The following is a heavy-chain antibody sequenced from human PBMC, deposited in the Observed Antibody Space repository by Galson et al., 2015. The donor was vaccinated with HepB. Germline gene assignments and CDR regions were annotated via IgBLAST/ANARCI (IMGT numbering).Heavy chain of an antibody. CDR2: VNTDGTET. V-gene: IGHV3-74*03. J-gene: IGHJ3*01. CDR1: GFTFNSYW. Sequence: LRLSCAASGFTFNSYWMHWVRQAPGKGLMWISRVNTDGTETTYADSVKGRFTISRDNAKNTYYLQMNSLSPEDTAIYYCVRGGTGYFRLFHGDAFDVWGLGTMVTVSS. D-gene: IGHD3-22*01. CDR3: VRGGTGYFRLFHGDAFDV.